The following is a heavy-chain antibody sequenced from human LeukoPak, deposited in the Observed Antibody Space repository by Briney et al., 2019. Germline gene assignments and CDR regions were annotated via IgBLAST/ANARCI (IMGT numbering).Heavy chain of an antibody. J-gene: IGHJ1*01. CDR2: IKEDGSEK. V-gene: IGHV3-7*02. CDR3: ASAQGGVILPDYFHH. D-gene: IGHD3-16*02. Sequence: GGSLRLSCAASGFTFSSYWMSWVRQAPGKGLEWVARIKEDGSEKYYVDSVKGRFTISRDNAKNSLYLQMNSLRADDTAVYFCASAQGGVILPDYFHHWGQGTLVTVSS. CDR1: GFTFSSYW.